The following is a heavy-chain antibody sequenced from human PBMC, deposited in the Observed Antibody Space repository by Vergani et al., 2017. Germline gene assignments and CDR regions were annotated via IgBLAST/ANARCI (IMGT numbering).Heavy chain of an antibody. J-gene: IGHJ6*02. CDR3: AKANPRNSGYDYLYYYHAMDV. D-gene: IGHD5-12*01. Sequence: EVQLLESGGDLVQPGGSLRLSCAASGFTFNHYAMNWVRQAPGKGLEWVSGISGSGGSTYYAGSEKGRCTISRDSSNNTRYLQMNSLSAGDTAVYYCAKANPRNSGYDYLYYYHAMDVWGQGTTVTVSS. V-gene: IGHV3-23*01. CDR1: GFTFNHYA. CDR2: ISGSGGST.